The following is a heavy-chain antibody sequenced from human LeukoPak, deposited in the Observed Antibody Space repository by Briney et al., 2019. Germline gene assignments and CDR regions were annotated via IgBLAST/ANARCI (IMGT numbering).Heavy chain of an antibody. CDR3: AKDRITIFGGGAFDI. V-gene: IGHV3-23*01. CDR2: ISSSGVVT. CDR1: GFTYSSYA. Sequence: GGSLRLSCAASGFTYSSYAMSWVRQAPGKGLEWVSGISSSGVVTSYADSVRGRFTISRDNSKNTLYLQMKSLRAEDTAVYYCAKDRITIFGGGAFDIWGQGTMVTVSS. J-gene: IGHJ3*02. D-gene: IGHD3-3*01.